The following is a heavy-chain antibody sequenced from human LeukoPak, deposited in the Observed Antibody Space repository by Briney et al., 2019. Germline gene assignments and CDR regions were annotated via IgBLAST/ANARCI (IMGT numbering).Heavy chain of an antibody. Sequence: GGSLQISCKGSGFSFTNYWIGWVRQMPGKGLEWMGIIYPDDSNTKYSPSFQGLVTISADKSISTAYLQWSSLKASDTAMYYCARQSITIFGVPRGWFDPWGQGTLVTVSS. CDR1: GFSFTNYW. D-gene: IGHD3-3*01. CDR3: ARQSITIFGVPRGWFDP. V-gene: IGHV5-51*01. CDR2: IYPDDSNT. J-gene: IGHJ5*02.